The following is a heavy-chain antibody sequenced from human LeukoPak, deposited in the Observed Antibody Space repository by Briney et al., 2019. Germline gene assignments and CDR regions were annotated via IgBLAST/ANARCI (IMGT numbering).Heavy chain of an antibody. CDR3: AKGRPMVRGVNSGYYFDY. Sequence: GGSLRLSCAASGFTFSSYGMHWVRQAPGKGLEWVAFIRYDGSNKYYADSAKGRFTISRDNSKNTLYLQMNSLRAEDTAVYYCAKGRPMVRGVNSGYYFDYWGQGTLVTVSS. V-gene: IGHV3-30*02. CDR2: IRYDGSNK. J-gene: IGHJ4*02. CDR1: GFTFSSYG. D-gene: IGHD3-10*01.